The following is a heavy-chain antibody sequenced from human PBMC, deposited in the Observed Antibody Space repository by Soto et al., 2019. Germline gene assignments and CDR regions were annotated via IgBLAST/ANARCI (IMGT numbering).Heavy chain of an antibody. V-gene: IGHV3-30*18. J-gene: IGHJ4*02. Sequence: PGGSLRLSCAASGFTFSSYGMHWVRQAPGKGLEWVAVISYDGSNKYYADSVKGRFTISRDNSKNTLYLQMNSLRAEDTAVYYCAKELFVSSGWYPRPFYFDYWGQGTLVTVSS. CDR3: AKELFVSSGWYPRPFYFDY. D-gene: IGHD6-19*01. CDR1: GFTFSSYG. CDR2: ISYDGSNK.